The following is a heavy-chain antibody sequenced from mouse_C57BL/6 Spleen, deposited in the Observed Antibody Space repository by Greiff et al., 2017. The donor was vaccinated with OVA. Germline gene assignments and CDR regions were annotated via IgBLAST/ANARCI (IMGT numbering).Heavy chain of an antibody. CDR1: GYTFTSYW. J-gene: IGHJ1*03. V-gene: IGHV1-64*01. CDR2: IHPNSGST. Sequence: QVQLQQPGAELVKPGASVKLSCKASGYTFTSYWMPWVKQRPGQGLEWIGMIHPNSGSTNYNEKFKSKATLTVDKSSSTAYMQLSSLTSEDSAVYYCAKTPPITTVVDWYFDVWGTGTTVTVSS. D-gene: IGHD1-1*01. CDR3: AKTPPITTVVDWYFDV.